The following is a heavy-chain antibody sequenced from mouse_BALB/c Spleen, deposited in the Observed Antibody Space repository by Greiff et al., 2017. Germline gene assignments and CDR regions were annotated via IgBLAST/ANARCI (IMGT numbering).Heavy chain of an antibody. J-gene: IGHJ2*01. CDR3: ARSGYYGKGDYSFDY. V-gene: IGHV5-17*02. D-gene: IGHD1-1*01. CDR2: ISSGSSTI. CDR1: GFTFSSFG. Sequence: EVQVVESGGGLVKPGGSLKLSCAASGFTFSSFGMHWVRQAPEKGLEWVAYISSGSSTIYYADTVKGRFTISRDNPKNTLFLQMTSLRSEDTAMYYCARSGYYGKGDYSFDYWGQGTTLTVSS.